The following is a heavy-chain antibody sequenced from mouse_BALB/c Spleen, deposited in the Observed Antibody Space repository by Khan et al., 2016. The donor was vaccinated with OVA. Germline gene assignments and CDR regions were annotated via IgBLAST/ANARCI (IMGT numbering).Heavy chain of an antibody. V-gene: IGHV3-6*02. CDR1: GYSITSGYF. CDR2: IRYDGDS. CDR3: ARGGSSGPAWFAY. Sequence: EVKLEVSGPGLVKPSQSLSLTCSVTGYSITSGYFWNWIRQFPGNNLEWLGYIRYDGDSNYNPSLKNRISITRDTSKNPFFLKLNSVPPEDTATYYGARGGSSGPAWFAYWGQGTLVTVSA. J-gene: IGHJ3*01. D-gene: IGHD3-1*01.